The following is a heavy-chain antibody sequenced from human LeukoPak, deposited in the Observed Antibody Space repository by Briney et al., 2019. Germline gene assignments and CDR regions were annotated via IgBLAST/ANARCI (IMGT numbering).Heavy chain of an antibody. J-gene: IGHJ4*02. V-gene: IGHV3-23*01. CDR3: AKRVEATTGFSYYFDY. CDR2: ISGSGGST. Sequence: GGSLRLSCAASGFTFSSYAMSWVRQAPGKGLEWVSAISGSGGSTYYADSVKGRFTISRDNSKNTLYLQMNSLRAEDTAVYYCAKRVEATTGFSYYFDYWGQGTLVTVSS. D-gene: IGHD1-26*01. CDR1: GFTFSSYA.